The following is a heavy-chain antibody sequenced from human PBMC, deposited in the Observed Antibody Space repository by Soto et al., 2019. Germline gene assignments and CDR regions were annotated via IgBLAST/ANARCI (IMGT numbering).Heavy chain of an antibody. V-gene: IGHV5-51*01. CDR1: GYKFTSYW. CDR3: ARKDKSGYFNWFDP. D-gene: IGHD5-12*01. CDR2: IFPSDSDT. J-gene: IGHJ5*02. Sequence: GESLKLYCRTSGYKFTSYWIAWVRQMPGKGLEWMGIIFPSDSDTRYSPSFQGQVTISADRSTSTVFLQWASLKASDTAVYFCARKDKSGYFNWFDPWGQGTQVTVSS.